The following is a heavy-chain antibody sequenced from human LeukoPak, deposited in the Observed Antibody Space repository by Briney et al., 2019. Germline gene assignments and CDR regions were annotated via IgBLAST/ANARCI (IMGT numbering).Heavy chain of an antibody. V-gene: IGHV3-23*01. CDR1: GITFSSYA. CDR3: ARGDPRDRNFDY. CDR2: ISGSGGNT. Sequence: GGSLRLSCAASGITFSSYAMTWVRQAPGKGLEWVSTISGSGGNTYCADSVKGRFTISRDNSKNTLYLQMNSLRAEDTAVYYCARGDPRDRNFDYWGQGTLVTVSS. J-gene: IGHJ4*02.